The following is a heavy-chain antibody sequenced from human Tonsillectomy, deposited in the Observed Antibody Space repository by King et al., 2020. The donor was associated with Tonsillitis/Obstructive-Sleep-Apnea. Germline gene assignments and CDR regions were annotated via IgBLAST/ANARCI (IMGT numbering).Heavy chain of an antibody. CDR2: ISSSSSYI. J-gene: IGHJ4*02. Sequence: VQLVESGGGLVKPGGSLRLSCAASGFTFSSYSMNWVRQAPGKGLEWVSSISSSSSYIYYADSVKGRFTISRENAKNSLYLQMNSLRAVDTAVYYCARDSRVVAATRNDYWGQGTLVTVSS. V-gene: IGHV3-21*01. CDR3: ARDSRVVAATRNDY. D-gene: IGHD2-15*01. CDR1: GFTFSSYS.